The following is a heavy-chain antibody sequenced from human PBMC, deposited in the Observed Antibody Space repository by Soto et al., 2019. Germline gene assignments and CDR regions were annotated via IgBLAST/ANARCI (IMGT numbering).Heavy chain of an antibody. CDR3: ARRGSGGSCYYDY. J-gene: IGHJ4*02. D-gene: IGHD2-15*01. Sequence: QVQLQQWGAGLLKPSETLSLTCAVYDGSFSGYYWSWIRQPPGKGLEWIGEINHSGSTNYNPSLKSRVTISVDTSKNQFSLKLSSVTAADTAVYYCARRGSGGSCYYDYWGQGTLVTVSS. V-gene: IGHV4-34*01. CDR2: INHSGST. CDR1: DGSFSGYY.